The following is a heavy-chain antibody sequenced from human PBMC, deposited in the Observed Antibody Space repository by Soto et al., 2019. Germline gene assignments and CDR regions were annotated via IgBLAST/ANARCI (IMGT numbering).Heavy chain of an antibody. Sequence: SETLSLTCAVSGGSFSAYHWTWTRQTPGKGLEWIGEISHSGSTNYKPSLKSRVTISADPSKKQFSLNLTSMTAADSGVYYCARGECSSNYCFTRWALDIWGQGTVVTVSS. J-gene: IGHJ3*02. V-gene: IGHV4-34*01. CDR2: ISHSGST. D-gene: IGHD2-2*01. CDR1: GGSFSAYH. CDR3: ARGECSSNYCFTRWALDI.